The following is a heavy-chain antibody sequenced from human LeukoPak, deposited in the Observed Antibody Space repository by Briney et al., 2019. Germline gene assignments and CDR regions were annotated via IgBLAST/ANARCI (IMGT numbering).Heavy chain of an antibody. D-gene: IGHD6-6*01. CDR1: GFTFSSYG. CDR2: ISGSGSGT. J-gene: IGHJ6*03. V-gene: IGHV3-23*01. CDR3: ARVCSSSTSFRPGYYYYYMDV. Sequence: GGTLRLSCAASGFTFSSYGMSWVRQAPGKGLEWVSGISGSGSGTYYADSVKGRFTISRDNSKNTLYLQMNSLRAEDTAVYYCARVCSSSTSFRPGYYYYYMDVWGKGTTVTVSS.